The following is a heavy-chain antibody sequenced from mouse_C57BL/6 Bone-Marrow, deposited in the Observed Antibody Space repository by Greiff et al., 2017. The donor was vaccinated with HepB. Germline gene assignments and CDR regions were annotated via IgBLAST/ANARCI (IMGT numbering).Heavy chain of an antibody. CDR3: ARSTITTVADWYFDV. CDR1: GYTFTSYW. J-gene: IGHJ1*03. Sequence: QVQLQQPGAELVKPGASVKMSCKASGYTFTSYWITWVKQRPGQGLEWIGDIYPGSGSTNYNEKFKSKATLTVDTSSSTASMQLSSLTSEDSAVYYCARSTITTVADWYFDVWGTGTTVTVSS. D-gene: IGHD1-1*01. CDR2: IYPGSGST. V-gene: IGHV1-55*01.